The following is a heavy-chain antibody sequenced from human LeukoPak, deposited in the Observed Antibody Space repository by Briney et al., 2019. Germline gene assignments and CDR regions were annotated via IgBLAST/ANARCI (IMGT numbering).Heavy chain of an antibody. Sequence: GGSLRLSCAVSGVTITTYAMNWVRQAPGKGLEWISYISGSGTTLYYADSVKGRFTISRDTAKNSLYLQMNALRVEDTAVYYCASGGGLSGYLYWGQETLVTVSS. J-gene: IGHJ4*02. CDR3: ASGGGLSGYLY. D-gene: IGHD5-12*01. CDR1: GVTITTYA. V-gene: IGHV3-48*03. CDR2: ISGSGTTL.